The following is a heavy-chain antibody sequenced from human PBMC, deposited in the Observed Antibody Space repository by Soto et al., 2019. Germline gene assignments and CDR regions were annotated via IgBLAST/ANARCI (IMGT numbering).Heavy chain of an antibody. CDR2: ISGGGRST. J-gene: IGHJ4*02. D-gene: IGHD1-1*01. CDR3: AKYFPRVDIPTTYSFDS. CDR1: GFDFSLFA. V-gene: IGHV3-23*01. Sequence: EVQLLQSGGGVVQPGGSLRLSCAASGFDFSLFAMSWVRQAPGKGLEWVSAISGGGRSTFYADSVKGRFTISRDNSNNVVYLQMNSLRGEDTAVYYCAKYFPRVDIPTTYSFDSWGQGRLVTVSS.